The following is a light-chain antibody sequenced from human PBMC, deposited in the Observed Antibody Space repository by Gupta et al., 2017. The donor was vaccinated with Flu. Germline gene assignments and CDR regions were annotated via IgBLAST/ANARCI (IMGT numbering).Light chain of an antibody. CDR3: SSYTSSSTPVV. Sequence: QCLLTQPAPASGSPGQSLSLSCTGTSSDVGGYKYVSWYQQHPGKAPKLMIYEVSNRPSGVSNRFSGSKSGNTASLTISGLQAEDEADYYCSSYTSSSTPVVFGGGTKLTVL. J-gene: IGLJ2*01. V-gene: IGLV2-14*01. CDR2: EVS. CDR1: SSDVGGYKY.